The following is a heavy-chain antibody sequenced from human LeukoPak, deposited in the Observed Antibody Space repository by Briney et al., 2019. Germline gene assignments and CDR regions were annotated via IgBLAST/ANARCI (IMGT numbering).Heavy chain of an antibody. Sequence: ASVKVSCKASGYTFTSYGISWVRQAPGQGLEWMGWISAYNGNTNYAQKLQGRVTMTTDTSTSTAYMELRSLRSDDTAVYCCARHSSGWTFFDYWGQGTLVTVSS. J-gene: IGHJ4*02. CDR1: GYTFTSYG. D-gene: IGHD6-19*01. V-gene: IGHV1-18*01. CDR3: ARHSSGWTFFDY. CDR2: ISAYNGNT.